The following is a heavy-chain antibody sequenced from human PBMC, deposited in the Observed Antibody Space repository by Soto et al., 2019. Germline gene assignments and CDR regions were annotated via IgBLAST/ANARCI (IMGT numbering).Heavy chain of an antibody. Sequence: SETLSLTCAVYGGSFSGYYWSWIRQPPGKGLEWIGEINHSGSTNYNPSLKSRVTISVDTSKNQFSLKLSSVTAADTAVYYCARPNVLRYFDWLAALVYWGQGTLVTVSS. CDR3: ARPNVLRYFDWLAALVY. D-gene: IGHD3-9*01. J-gene: IGHJ4*02. CDR1: GGSFSGYY. CDR2: INHSGST. V-gene: IGHV4-34*01.